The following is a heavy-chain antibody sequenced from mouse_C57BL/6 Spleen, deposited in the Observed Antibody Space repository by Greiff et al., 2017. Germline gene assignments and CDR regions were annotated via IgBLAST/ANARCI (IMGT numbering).Heavy chain of an antibody. V-gene: IGHV5-6*02. Sequence: EVKLMESGGDLVKPGGSLQLSCAASGFTFSSYGMSWVRQTPDKRLEWVATISSGGSYTYYPDSVKGRFTISRDNAKNTLYLQMSSLKSEDTAMYYCARRDDDAWFAYWGQGTLVTVSA. CDR2: ISSGGSYT. J-gene: IGHJ3*01. CDR3: ARRDDDAWFAY. CDR1: GFTFSSYG. D-gene: IGHD2-4*01.